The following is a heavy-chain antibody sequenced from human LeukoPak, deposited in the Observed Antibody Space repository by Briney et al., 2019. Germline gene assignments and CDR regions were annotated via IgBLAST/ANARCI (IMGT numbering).Heavy chain of an antibody. J-gene: IGHJ6*02. V-gene: IGHV3-66*01. D-gene: IGHD5-12*01. CDR3: AKGKATISYYYYGMDV. Sequence: GGSLRLSCAASGFTVSSNYMSWVRQAPGKGLEWVSVIYSGGSTYYADSVKGRFTISRDNSKNTLYLQMNSLGAEDTAVYYCAKGKATISYYYYGMDVWGQGTTVTVSS. CDR2: IYSGGST. CDR1: GFTVSSNY.